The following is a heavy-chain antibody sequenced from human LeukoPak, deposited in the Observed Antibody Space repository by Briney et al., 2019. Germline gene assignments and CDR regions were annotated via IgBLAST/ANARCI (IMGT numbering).Heavy chain of an antibody. J-gene: IGHJ4*01. CDR2: ITHSGST. CDR1: GGSFSNYY. D-gene: IGHD4-17*01. CDR3: APIFGDYSDFDY. Sequence: PSETLSLTCAVYGGSFSNYYWSWIRQLPGKGLEWIGEITHSGSTNYNPSLKSRVSISVDTSKNQFSLRLTSVTAADTAVYYCAPIFGDYSDFDYWGQGTLVTVSS. V-gene: IGHV4-34*01.